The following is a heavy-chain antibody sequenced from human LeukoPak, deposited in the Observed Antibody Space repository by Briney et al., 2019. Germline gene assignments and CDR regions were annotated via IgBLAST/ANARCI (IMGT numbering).Heavy chain of an antibody. Sequence: ASVKVSCKASGYTFTSYGISWVRQAPGQGLEWMGWISAYNGNTNYAQKLQGRVTMTTDTSTSTVYMEMSSLRSEDTAVYYCARCDHFEVAAKRDWYFDLWGRGTLVTVSS. D-gene: IGHD2-15*01. CDR3: ARCDHFEVAAKRDWYFDL. CDR2: ISAYNGNT. V-gene: IGHV1-18*01. CDR1: GYTFTSYG. J-gene: IGHJ2*01.